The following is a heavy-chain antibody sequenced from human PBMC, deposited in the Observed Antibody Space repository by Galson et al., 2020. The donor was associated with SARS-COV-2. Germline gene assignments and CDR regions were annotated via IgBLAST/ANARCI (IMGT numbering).Heavy chain of an antibody. J-gene: IGHJ6*02. CDR1: GYTFTSYD. D-gene: IGHD6-19*01. CDR2: MNPNSGNT. Sequence: ASVKVSCKASGYTFTSYDINWVRQATGQGLEWMGWMNPNSGNTGYAQKFQGRVTMTRNTSISTAYMELSSLRSEDTAVYYCATSIAVAGTMKEYYYYYGMDVWGQGTTVTVSS. CDR3: ATSIAVAGTMKEYYYYYGMDV. V-gene: IGHV1-8*01.